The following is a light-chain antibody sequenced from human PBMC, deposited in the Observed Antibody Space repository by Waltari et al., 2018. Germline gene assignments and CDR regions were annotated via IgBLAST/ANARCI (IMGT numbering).Light chain of an antibody. CDR1: QSVLYSSNNKNY. V-gene: IGKV4-1*01. CDR2: WAS. CDR3: QQYYSTPWT. J-gene: IGKJ1*01. Sequence: DIVMTQSPDSLAVSLGERATINCKSSQSVLYSSNNKNYLACYQQKPGQPPKLLIYWASTRESGVPDRVSGSGSGTDFTLTISSLQAEDVAVYYCQQYYSTPWTFGQGTKVEIK.